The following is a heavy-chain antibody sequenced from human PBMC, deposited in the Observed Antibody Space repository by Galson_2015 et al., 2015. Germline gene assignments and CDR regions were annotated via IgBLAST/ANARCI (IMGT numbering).Heavy chain of an antibody. J-gene: IGHJ4*02. CDR2: IYPGDSDT. CDR3: ARLTAVAENFDY. V-gene: IGHV5-51*01. D-gene: IGHD6-19*01. CDR1: GYSFTSYW. Sequence: QSGAGVNKRGESLKISWKGSGYSFTSYWVGWVRQMPGKGQAWMGIIYPGDSDTRYSTSFQGQVTISADKSISTAYLQWSSLKASDTAMYYCARLTAVAENFDYWGQGTLVTVSS.